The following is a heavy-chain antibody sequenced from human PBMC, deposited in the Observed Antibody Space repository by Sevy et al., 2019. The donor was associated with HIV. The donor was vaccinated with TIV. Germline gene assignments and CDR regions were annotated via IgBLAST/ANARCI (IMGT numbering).Heavy chain of an antibody. V-gene: IGHV3-13*01. J-gene: IGHJ4*02. CDR1: GFTFSSYD. CDR2: IGTAGDT. Sequence: GGSLRLSCAASGFTFSSYDMHWVRQATGNGLEWVSAIGTAGDTYYPGSVKGRFTISRENAKNSLYLQMNSLRVGDTAVYYCARAYSSGWYDYLGQGTMVTVSS. CDR3: ARAYSSGWYDY. D-gene: IGHD6-19*01.